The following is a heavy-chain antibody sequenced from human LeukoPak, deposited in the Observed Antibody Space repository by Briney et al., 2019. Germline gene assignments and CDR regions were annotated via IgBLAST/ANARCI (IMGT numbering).Heavy chain of an antibody. CDR1: GFTFSSYE. D-gene: IGHD3-10*01. V-gene: IGHV3-48*03. CDR2: ISSSGSTI. Sequence: GGSLRLSCAASGFTFSSYEMNWVRQAPGKGLEWVSYISSSGSTIYYADSVKGRFTISRDNAKNSLYLQMNSLRAEDTAVYYCARDREGLLWFGELLPNYFDYWGQGTLVTVSS. J-gene: IGHJ4*02. CDR3: ARDREGLLWFGELLPNYFDY.